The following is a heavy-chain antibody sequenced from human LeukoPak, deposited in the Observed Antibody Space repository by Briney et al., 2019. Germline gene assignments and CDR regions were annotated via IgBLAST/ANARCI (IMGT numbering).Heavy chain of an antibody. CDR3: ARGELATIFDI. CDR1: GYTFTSNY. V-gene: IGHV1-46*01. D-gene: IGHD5-24*01. J-gene: IGHJ3*02. Sequence: ASVKVSCKASGYTFTSNYMHWVRQAPGQGLEWMGLINPSGSSTLYAQKFQGRVTMTRDMSTTTDYMELSSLRSEDTAVYYCARGELATIFDIWGQGTMVTVSS. CDR2: INPSGSST.